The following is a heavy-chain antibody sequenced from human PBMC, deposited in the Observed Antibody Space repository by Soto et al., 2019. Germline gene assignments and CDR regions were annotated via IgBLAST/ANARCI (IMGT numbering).Heavy chain of an antibody. V-gene: IGHV1-69*02. CDR2: IIPILGIA. CDR3: AFYYYDSSGYYRNWFDP. J-gene: IGHJ5*02. Sequence: SVKVSCKASGGTFSSYTISWVRQAPGQGLEWMGRIIPILGIANYAQKFQGRVTITADKSTSTAYMELSSLRSEDTAVYYCAFYYYDSSGYYRNWFDPWGQGTLVTVSS. D-gene: IGHD3-22*01. CDR1: GGTFSSYT.